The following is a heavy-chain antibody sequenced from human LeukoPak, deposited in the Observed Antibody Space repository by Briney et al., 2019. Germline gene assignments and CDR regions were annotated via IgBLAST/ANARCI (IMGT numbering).Heavy chain of an antibody. V-gene: IGHV4-61*02. Sequence: SETLSLTCTVSGGSISSGSYFWSWIRQPAGKGLEWIGRIYTSGSTNYNPSLKSRVTISVDTSKNQFSLKLSSVTAADTAVYYCARSTGFGMGSSRGEGYFQHWGQGTLVTVSS. CDR1: GGSISSGSYF. J-gene: IGHJ1*01. CDR2: IYTSGST. CDR3: ARSTGFGMGSSRGEGYFQH. D-gene: IGHD6-6*01.